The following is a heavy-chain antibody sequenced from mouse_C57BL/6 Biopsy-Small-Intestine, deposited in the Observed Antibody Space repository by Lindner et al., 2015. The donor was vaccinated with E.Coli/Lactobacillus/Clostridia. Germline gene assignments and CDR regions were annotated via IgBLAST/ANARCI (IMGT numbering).Heavy chain of an antibody. J-gene: IGHJ2*01. CDR2: IYPNNGGT. CDR3: VRYWGDY. D-gene: IGHD4-1*01. Sequence: VQLQESGPELVKPGASVKISCKASGYTFTDYNMDWVKQSHGKSLERIGYIYPNNGGTGYNQKFKSKATLTVDKSSSTAYMELHSLTSEDSAVYYCVRYWGDYWGQGITLTVSS. CDR1: GYTFTDYN. V-gene: IGHV1-34*02.